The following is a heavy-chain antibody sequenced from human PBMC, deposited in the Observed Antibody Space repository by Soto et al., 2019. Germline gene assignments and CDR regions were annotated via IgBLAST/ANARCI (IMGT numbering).Heavy chain of an antibody. CDR3: ARQAARNYFDF. D-gene: IGHD6-6*01. CDR2: IDSRGRTI. J-gene: IGHJ4*02. V-gene: IGHV3-11*01. Sequence: SLRLSCAASGFNFSDYYMSWIRQAPGKGLEWVSYIDSRGRTISYADSVKGRFTISRDKAKNSLYLQMNSLRAEDTAVYYCARQAARNYFDFWGQGPPVPVSS. CDR1: GFNFSDYY.